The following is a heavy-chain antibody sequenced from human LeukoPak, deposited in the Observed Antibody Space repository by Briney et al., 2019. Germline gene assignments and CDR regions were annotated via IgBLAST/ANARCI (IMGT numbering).Heavy chain of an antibody. J-gene: IGHJ4*02. CDR3: ARGIDGYYDY. Sequence: GGSLRLSCAASGFTFSSYAMHWVRQAPGKGLEWVAVISYDGSNKYYADSVKGRFTISRDNSKNTLYLQMNSLRSEDTAVYYCARGIDGYYDYWGQGTLVIVSS. CDR2: ISYDGSNK. D-gene: IGHD3-22*01. CDR1: GFTFSSYA. V-gene: IGHV3-30-3*01.